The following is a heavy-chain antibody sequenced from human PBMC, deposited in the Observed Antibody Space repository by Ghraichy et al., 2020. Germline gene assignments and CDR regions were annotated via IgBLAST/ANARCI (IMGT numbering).Heavy chain of an antibody. CDR3: ARELDAQDPSDY. D-gene: IGHD3-9*01. V-gene: IGHV3-21*01. CDR1: GFTFSSYS. J-gene: IGHJ4*02. CDR2: ISSSSSYI. Sequence: GGSLRLSCAASGFTFSSYSMNWVRQAPGKGLEWVSSISSSSSYIYYADSVKGRFTISRDNTKNSLYLQMNSLRAEDTTVYYCARELDAQDPSDYWGQGTLVTVSS.